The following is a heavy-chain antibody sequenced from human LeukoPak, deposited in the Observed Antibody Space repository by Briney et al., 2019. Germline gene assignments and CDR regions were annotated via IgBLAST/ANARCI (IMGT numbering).Heavy chain of an antibody. CDR3: ARDRGWLHYYDNSGYHFDY. CDR2: IYYSGST. D-gene: IGHD3-22*01. Sequence: PSQPLSLTCTVSGGSISGDYYWSWIRQPPGTGLEWIGYIYYSGSTYYHPSLKSRVTISVDTSKNQFSLKLSSVTAADTAVYYCARDRGWLHYYDNSGYHFDYWGQGTLVTVSS. CDR1: GGSISGDYY. J-gene: IGHJ4*02. V-gene: IGHV4-30-4*01.